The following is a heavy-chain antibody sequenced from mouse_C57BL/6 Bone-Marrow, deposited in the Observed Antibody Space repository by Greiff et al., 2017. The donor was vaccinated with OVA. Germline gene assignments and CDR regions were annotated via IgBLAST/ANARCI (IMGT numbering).Heavy chain of an antibody. CDR2: ISSGSSTI. D-gene: IGHD2-4*01. V-gene: IGHV5-17*01. CDR3: ARPYDYDGYWYFDV. J-gene: IGHJ1*03. Sequence: EVKLMESGGGLVKPGGSLKLSCAASGFTFSDYGMHWVRQAPEKGLEWVAYISSGSSTIYYADTVKGRFTISRDNAKNTLFLQMTSLRSEDTAMYYGARPYDYDGYWYFDVWGTGTTVTVSS. CDR1: GFTFSDYG.